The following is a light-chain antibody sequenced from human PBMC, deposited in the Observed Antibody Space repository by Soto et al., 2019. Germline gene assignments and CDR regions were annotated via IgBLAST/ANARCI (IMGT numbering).Light chain of an antibody. J-gene: IGKJ4*01. CDR2: NAS. Sequence: EIVLTQSPATLSLSPGESATLSCRSSQSLNHFLVWYQQKPGQAPRLLISNASQRATGIPARFSGSGSGTDFALTISDLKPEDSAVYCCQQRSKWHVSFGGGTKVQIK. CDR1: QSLNHF. CDR3: QQRSKWHVS. V-gene: IGKV3-11*01.